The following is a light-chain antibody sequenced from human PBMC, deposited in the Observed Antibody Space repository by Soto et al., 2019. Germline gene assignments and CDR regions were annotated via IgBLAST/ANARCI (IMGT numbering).Light chain of an antibody. CDR3: QQYKSYSKT. CDR2: DAS. V-gene: IGKV1-5*01. CDR1: QSISSW. J-gene: IGKJ1*01. Sequence: DIQMTQSPSTLSASVGDRVTITCRASQSISSWLAWYQQKPGKAPKLLIYDASSLESGVPSRFRGSGSETEFTLTISGLQPDDFATYYCQQYKSYSKTFGQGTKVDIK.